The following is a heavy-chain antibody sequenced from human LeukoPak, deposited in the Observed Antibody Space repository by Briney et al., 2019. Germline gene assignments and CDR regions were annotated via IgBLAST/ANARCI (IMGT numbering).Heavy chain of an antibody. D-gene: IGHD7-27*01. V-gene: IGHV1-69*13. J-gene: IGHJ6*02. Sequence: SVKVSCKASGYTFTSYGISWVRQAPGQGLEWMGGTIPIFGTANYAQKFQGRVTITADESTSTAYMELSSLRSEDTAVYYCARGGPGDYYYYGMDVWGQGTTVTVSS. CDR2: TIPIFGTA. CDR3: ARGGPGDYYYYGMDV. CDR1: GYTFTSYG.